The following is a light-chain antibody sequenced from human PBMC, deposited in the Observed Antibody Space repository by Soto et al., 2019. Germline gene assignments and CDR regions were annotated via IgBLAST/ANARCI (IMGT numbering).Light chain of an antibody. CDR3: QQSYSTPYT. CDR1: QSINTY. V-gene: IGKV1-39*01. Sequence: EIQMTQSPSSLSASGGDRVTITCRASQSINTYLNWYQQKPGKAPKLLIYAASSLQSGVPSRFSGSGSVTDFTLTISSLQPEDFATYYCQQSYSTPYTFGQGTKVEIK. J-gene: IGKJ2*01. CDR2: AAS.